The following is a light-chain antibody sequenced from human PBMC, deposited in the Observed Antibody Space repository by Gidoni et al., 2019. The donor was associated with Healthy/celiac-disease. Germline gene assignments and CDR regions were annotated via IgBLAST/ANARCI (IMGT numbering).Light chain of an antibody. Sequence: IQMPQSPSSLSASLGDRVTITCRERQWISNYFAWYQQKPGKVPKLLIYAASTLQSGVPSRFIGSGSGTDFTLTISSLQPEDVATYYCQKYNSASFTFGEGTKVDIK. V-gene: IGKV1-27*01. CDR3: QKYNSASFT. J-gene: IGKJ3*01. CDR1: QWISNY. CDR2: AAS.